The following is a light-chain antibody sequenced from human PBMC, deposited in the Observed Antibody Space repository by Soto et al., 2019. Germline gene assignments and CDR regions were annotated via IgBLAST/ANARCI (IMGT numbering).Light chain of an antibody. CDR3: QQNFSPFVT. J-gene: IGKJ4*01. CDR2: SAS. CDR1: ETITDF. V-gene: IGKV1-39*01. Sequence: DIQMTQSPPSLSASVGDRVTITCRASETITDFLNWYQLKPGKAPKLLIYSASNLQPGVPSRFSGSGYGTDFTLTLICLQHEDSATYYCQQNFSPFVTFGAGTKVEV.